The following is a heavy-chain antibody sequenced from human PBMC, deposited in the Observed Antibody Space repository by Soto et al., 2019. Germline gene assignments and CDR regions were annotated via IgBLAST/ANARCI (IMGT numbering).Heavy chain of an antibody. J-gene: IGHJ5*02. CDR1: GGTFSSYA. Sequence: GASVKVSCKASGGTFSSYAISWVRQAPGQGLEWMGGIIPIFDTANYAQKFQGRVTITADESTSTAYMELSSLRSEDTAVYYCARDRVAGTLNWFYPWGQGTLVTVSS. CDR2: IIPIFDTA. V-gene: IGHV1-69*13. D-gene: IGHD6-19*01. CDR3: ARDRVAGTLNWFYP.